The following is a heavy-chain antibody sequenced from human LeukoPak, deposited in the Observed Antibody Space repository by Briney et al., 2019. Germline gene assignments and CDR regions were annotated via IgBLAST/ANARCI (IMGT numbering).Heavy chain of an antibody. J-gene: IGHJ4*02. CDR3: AKVWGSGWYAAGYYFDY. CDR2: IYSGGST. D-gene: IGHD6-19*01. V-gene: IGHV3-53*01. CDR1: GFTVSSNY. Sequence: GGSLRLSCAASGFTVSSNYMSWVRQAPGKGLEWVSIIYSGGSTFYADSVKGRFTISRDNSKNTLYLQMNSLRAEDTAVYYCAKVWGSGWYAAGYYFDYWGQGTLVTVSS.